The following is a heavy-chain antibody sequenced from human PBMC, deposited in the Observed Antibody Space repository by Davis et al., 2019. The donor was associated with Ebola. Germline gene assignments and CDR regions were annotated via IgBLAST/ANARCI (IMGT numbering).Heavy chain of an antibody. D-gene: IGHD3-3*01. CDR3: STWDHDFT. Sequence: PGGSLRLSCATSGFVFTNAWMKWVRQAPGKGLECVGRIVSNFHGGVADYAASVRGRFIISRDDSQNTMYLQMNNVQTKDTAIYYCSTWDHDFTWGQGSLVTVSS. J-gene: IGHJ4*02. V-gene: IGHV3-15*04. CDR2: IVSNFHGGVA. CDR1: GFVFTNAW.